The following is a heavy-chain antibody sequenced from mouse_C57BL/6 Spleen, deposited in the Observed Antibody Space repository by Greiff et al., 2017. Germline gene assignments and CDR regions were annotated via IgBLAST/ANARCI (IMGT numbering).Heavy chain of an antibody. Sequence: EVKLQESGGGLVQPGGSMKLSCAASGFTFSDACMDWVRQSPEKGLEWVAEIRNKANNHATYYDESVKGMFTISRDESKSSVYLQMNSLRAEDTDIYYCTCNLHWGQGTSVTVSS. CDR3: TCNLH. J-gene: IGHJ4*01. D-gene: IGHD2-1*01. CDR1: GFTFSDAC. CDR2: IRNKANNHAT. V-gene: IGHV6-6*01.